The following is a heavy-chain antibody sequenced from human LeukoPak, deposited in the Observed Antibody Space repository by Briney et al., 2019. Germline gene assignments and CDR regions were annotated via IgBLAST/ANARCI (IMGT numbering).Heavy chain of an antibody. J-gene: IGHJ4*02. V-gene: IGHV3-74*01. CDR2: ISSDGRST. D-gene: IGHD3-22*01. CDR3: ARHSSGYYHYDY. Sequence: GGSLRLSCAASGFTFSSYWMHCVRQAPGKGLVWVSRISSDGRSTSYADSVKGRFTISRDNSKNTLHLQMNSLRAEDTAVYYCARHSSGYYHYDYWGPGTPVTVAS. CDR1: GFTFSSYW.